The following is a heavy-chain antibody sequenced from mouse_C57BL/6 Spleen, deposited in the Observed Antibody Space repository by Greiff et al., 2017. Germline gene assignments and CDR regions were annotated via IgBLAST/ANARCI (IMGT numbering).Heavy chain of an antibody. Sequence: VQLQQSGPGLVQPSPSLSITCTVSGFSLTSYGVHWVRQSPGKGLEWLGVIWRGGSTDYNAACMSRLSTTKDNSKSQVFFKVNSLQADDTAIYYCAKNVPITTVVAPAMDYWGQGTSVTVSS. CDR2: IWRGGST. D-gene: IGHD1-1*01. V-gene: IGHV2-5*01. J-gene: IGHJ4*01. CDR1: GFSLTSYG. CDR3: AKNVPITTVVAPAMDY.